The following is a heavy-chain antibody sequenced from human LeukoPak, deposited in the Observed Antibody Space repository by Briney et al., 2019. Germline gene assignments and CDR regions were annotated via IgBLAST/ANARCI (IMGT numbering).Heavy chain of an antibody. CDR2: IYYSGST. CDR1: GGSINSYY. Sequence: PETLSLTCTVSGGSINSYYWSWIRQPPGKGLEWIGYIYYSGSTNYNPSLKSRVTISVDTSKNQFSLKLSSVTAADTAVYYCARGSVAGPREGWFDPWGQGTLVTVSS. J-gene: IGHJ5*02. CDR3: ARGSVAGPREGWFDP. D-gene: IGHD6-19*01. V-gene: IGHV4-59*01.